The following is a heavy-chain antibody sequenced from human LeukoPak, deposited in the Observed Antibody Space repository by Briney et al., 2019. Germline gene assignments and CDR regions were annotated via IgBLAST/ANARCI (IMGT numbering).Heavy chain of an antibody. CDR1: GFTLSSYA. D-gene: IGHD3-22*01. CDR3: ARTTEDYDSSGYYNAPFDY. CDR2: ISYDGSNK. Sequence: PGRSLRLSCAASGFTLSSYAMHWVSQAPGKGLEWVAVISYDGSNKYYADSVKGRFTISRDNSKNTLYLQMNSLRAEDTAVYYCARTTEDYDSSGYYNAPFDYWGQATLVTVSS. J-gene: IGHJ4*02. V-gene: IGHV3-30-3*01.